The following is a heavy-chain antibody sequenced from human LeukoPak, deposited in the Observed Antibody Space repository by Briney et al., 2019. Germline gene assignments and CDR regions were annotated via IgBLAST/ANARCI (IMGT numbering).Heavy chain of an antibody. V-gene: IGHV3-23*01. Sequence: GGSLRLSCAASGFAVSSNYMSWVRQAPGKGLEWVSTISGSGGSTYYADSVKGRFTISRDNSKNTLYLQMNSLRAEDTAVYYCAKSPTRGILFDYWGQGTLVTVSS. CDR3: AKSPTRGILFDY. D-gene: IGHD6-13*01. J-gene: IGHJ4*02. CDR2: ISGSGGST. CDR1: GFAVSSNY.